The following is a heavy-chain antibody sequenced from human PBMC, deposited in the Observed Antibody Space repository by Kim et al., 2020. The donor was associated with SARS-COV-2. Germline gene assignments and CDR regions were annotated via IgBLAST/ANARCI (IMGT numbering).Heavy chain of an antibody. Sequence: SETLSLTCAVYGGSFSGYYWSWIRQPPGKGLEWIGEINHSGSTNYNPSLKSRVTISVDTSKNQFSLKLSSVTAADTAVYYCARKVAASYYYYGMDVWGQGTTVTVSS. CDR2: INHSGST. V-gene: IGHV4-34*01. CDR3: ARKVAASYYYYGMDV. D-gene: IGHD6-19*01. J-gene: IGHJ6*02. CDR1: GGSFSGYY.